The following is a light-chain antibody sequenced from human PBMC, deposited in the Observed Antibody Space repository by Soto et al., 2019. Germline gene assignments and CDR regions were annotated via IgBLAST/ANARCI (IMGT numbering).Light chain of an antibody. J-gene: IGKJ4*01. CDR3: QQANSFPLP. CDR1: QGISSY. CDR2: AAS. V-gene: IGKV1-12*01. Sequence: DIQMTQSPSSVSASVGDRVTITCRASQGISSYLAWYQQKPGKAPNLQIYAASSLHSGVPSRFGGSGSGTDVTLTSSSLQPEDFATYYCQQANSFPLPFGGGTKVEIK.